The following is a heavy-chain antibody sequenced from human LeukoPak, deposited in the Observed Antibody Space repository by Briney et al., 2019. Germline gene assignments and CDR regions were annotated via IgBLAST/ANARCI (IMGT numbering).Heavy chain of an antibody. J-gene: IGHJ3*02. CDR3: ARRAPQGAFDI. CDR1: GYTLTDYY. Sequence: EVSVEVSCKASGYTLTDYYMHWVRQAPGQGLEWMGWINPNSGGTDYAQKFQGRVTMTRDTSISTAYMELSRLRSDDTAVYYCARRAPQGAFDIWAQGTMVTVSS. CDR2: INPNSGGT. V-gene: IGHV1-2*02.